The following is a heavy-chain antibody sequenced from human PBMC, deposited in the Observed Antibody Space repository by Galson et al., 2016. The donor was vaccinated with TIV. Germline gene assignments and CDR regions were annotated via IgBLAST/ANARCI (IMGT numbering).Heavy chain of an antibody. CDR2: INPNSNNT. Sequence: SVKVSCKASGYTFSTYAIRWVRQAPGQGLEWMAWINPNSNNTKYAQKFQGRVTMTTDTSTSTVYMELRSLASDDTAVYYCARASNWDVYSAYAMDVWGQGTTVTVS. J-gene: IGHJ6*02. CDR3: ARASNWDVYSAYAMDV. V-gene: IGHV1-18*01. CDR1: GYTFSTYA. D-gene: IGHD1-1*01.